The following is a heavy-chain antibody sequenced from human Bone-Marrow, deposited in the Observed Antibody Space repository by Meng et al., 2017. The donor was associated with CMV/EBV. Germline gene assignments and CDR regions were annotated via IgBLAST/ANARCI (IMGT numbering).Heavy chain of an antibody. D-gene: IGHD3-10*01. CDR2: IIPILGIA. J-gene: IGHJ4*02. V-gene: IGHV1-69*10. CDR1: GGTFSSYA. Sequence: SVKVSCKASGGTFSSYAISWVRQAPGQGLEWMGGIIPILGIANYAQKFQGRVTITADKSTSTAYMELSSLRSEDTAVYYCARDNYYGSGSYPGGFVYWGQGTLVTVSS. CDR3: ARDNYYGSGSYPGGFVY.